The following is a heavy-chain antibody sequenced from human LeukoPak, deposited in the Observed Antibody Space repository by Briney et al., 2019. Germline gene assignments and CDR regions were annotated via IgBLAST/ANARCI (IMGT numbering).Heavy chain of an antibody. CDR2: INYSGNT. J-gene: IGHJ6*03. CDR3: ASSGEYCSGGGCYPNYMDV. V-gene: IGHV4-39*02. D-gene: IGHD2-15*01. CDR1: GGSITSSSYY. Sequence: PSETLSLTCSVSGGSITSSSYYWGWIHQPPEKGLQWLGSINYSGNTYYSPSLKTRISISIDTSRNHFSLKLSSVTAADTALYYCASSGEYCSGGGCYPNYMDVWGKGTTVTVSS.